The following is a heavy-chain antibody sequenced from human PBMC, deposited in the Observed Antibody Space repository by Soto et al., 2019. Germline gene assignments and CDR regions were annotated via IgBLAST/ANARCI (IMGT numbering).Heavy chain of an antibody. CDR3: ASGSPAVAAGLLFDY. CDR1: GGSISSYY. D-gene: IGHD6-19*01. CDR2: IYYSGST. Sequence: NPSETLSLTCTVSGGSISSYYWSWIRQPPGKGLEWIGYIYYSGSTNYNPSLKSRVTISVDTSKNQFSLKLSSVTAADTAVYYCASGSPAVAAGLLFDYWGQGTLVTVSS. J-gene: IGHJ4*02. V-gene: IGHV4-59*01.